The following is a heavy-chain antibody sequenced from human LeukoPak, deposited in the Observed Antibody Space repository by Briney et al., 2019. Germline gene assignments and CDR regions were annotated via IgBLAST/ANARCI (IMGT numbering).Heavy chain of an antibody. CDR3: ASFETPRGY. D-gene: IGHD3-9*01. V-gene: IGHV4-34*01. J-gene: IGHJ4*02. CDR2: INHSGST. Sequence: SETLSLTCAVYGGSFSGYYWSWIRQPPGKGLEWIGEINHSGSTNYNPSLKSRVTISVDTSKNQFSLKLSSVTAADTAVYYCASFETPRGYWGQGTLVTVSA. CDR1: GGSFSGYY.